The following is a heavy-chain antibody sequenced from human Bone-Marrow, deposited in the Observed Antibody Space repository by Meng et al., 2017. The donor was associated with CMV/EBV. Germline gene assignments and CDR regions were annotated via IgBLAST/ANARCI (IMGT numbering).Heavy chain of an antibody. CDR2: IYPGDSDT. Sequence: GGSLRLCCRGSGYSFTSYWIGWVRQMPGKGLEWIGIIYPGDSDTRYSPSFQGQVTISADKSISTAYLQWSSLKASDTAMYYCARAYGSGSYFVNYSYGMDVWGQGTTVTVSS. CDR3: ARAYGSGSYFVNYSYGMDV. J-gene: IGHJ6*02. V-gene: IGHV5-51*01. D-gene: IGHD3-10*01. CDR1: GYSFTSYW.